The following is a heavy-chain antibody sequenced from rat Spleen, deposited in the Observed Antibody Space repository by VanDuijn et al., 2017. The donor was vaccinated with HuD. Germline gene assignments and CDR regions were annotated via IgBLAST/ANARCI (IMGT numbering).Heavy chain of an antibody. CDR2: IIYDGSRT. Sequence: EVQLVESDGGLVQPGRSLKLSCSASGFAFSDHYMAWVRQAPTEGLEWVATIIYDGSRTYYRDSVKGRFTISRDNAKSTLSLQMDSLRSEDTATFYCARRHYGYTDYFDYWGQGVMVTVSS. J-gene: IGHJ2*01. V-gene: IGHV5-29*01. CDR1: GFAFSDHY. CDR3: ARRHYGYTDYFDY. D-gene: IGHD1-9*01.